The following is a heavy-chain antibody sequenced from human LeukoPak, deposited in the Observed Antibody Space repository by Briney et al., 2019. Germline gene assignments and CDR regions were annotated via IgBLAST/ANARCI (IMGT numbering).Heavy chain of an antibody. CDR2: IWYDGSNK. Sequence: PGGSLRLSCAASGFIFSSYNMHWVRQAPGKGLEWVAIIWYDGSNKYYADSVKGRFTISRDKYKKTLYVQMNSLRAEDTAVYYCAGSGYPEGLDFWGQGTLVTVSS. D-gene: IGHD3-22*01. CDR3: AGSGYPEGLDF. V-gene: IGHV3-33*01. J-gene: IGHJ4*02. CDR1: GFIFSSYN.